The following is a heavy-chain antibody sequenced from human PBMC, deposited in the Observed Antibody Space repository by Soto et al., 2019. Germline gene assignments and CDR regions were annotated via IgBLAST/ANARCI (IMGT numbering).Heavy chain of an antibody. CDR2: IYPGDSDT. CDR3: SRHGVGDNFRDQPAF. D-gene: IGHD1-20*01. J-gene: IGHJ4*02. CDR1: GYSFTSYW. Sequence: GEALKISCKGSGYSFTSYWIGRVRQMPVKGLEWMGIIYPGDSDTRYSPSFQGQVTISADKSISTAYLQWSSLKASDTAMYYCSRHGVGDNFRDQPAFCGQRTPVTVAS. V-gene: IGHV5-51*01.